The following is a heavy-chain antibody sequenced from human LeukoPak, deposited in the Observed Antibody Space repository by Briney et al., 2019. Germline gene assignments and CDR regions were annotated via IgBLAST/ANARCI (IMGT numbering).Heavy chain of an antibody. D-gene: IGHD1-26*01. CDR2: IKFHGHET. CDR3: AKVNSGGYHYAGLDY. CDR1: GVNFKKYE. J-gene: IGHJ4*02. V-gene: IGHV3-30*02. Sequence: GGSLRLSCVASGVNFKKYELQWVREAPGKGLEWGAFIKFHGHETFYADSVEGRFTFSRDNAKNSLYLQMNSLIAEHTALYYCAKVNSGGYHYAGLDYWGQGALVTVSS.